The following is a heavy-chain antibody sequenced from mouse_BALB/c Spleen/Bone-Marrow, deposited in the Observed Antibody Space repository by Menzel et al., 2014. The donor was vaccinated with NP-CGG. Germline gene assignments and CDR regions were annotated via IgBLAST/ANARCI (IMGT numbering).Heavy chain of an antibody. V-gene: IGHV1-77*01. Sequence: VQLVESGPELVKPGASVKMSCKASGYTFTDSVIGWVKQRTGQGLEWIGEIYPGSGSTYYNEKFKGKATLTADKSSNTVYMQLSSLTSEESAVYFCARYDVPAWFAYWGQGTLVTVSA. D-gene: IGHD2-14*01. CDR2: IYPGSGST. CDR1: GYTFTDSV. CDR3: ARYDVPAWFAY. J-gene: IGHJ3*01.